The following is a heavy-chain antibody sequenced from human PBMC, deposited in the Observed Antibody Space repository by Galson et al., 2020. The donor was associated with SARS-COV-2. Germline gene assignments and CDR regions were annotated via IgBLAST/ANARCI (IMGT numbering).Heavy chain of an antibody. CDR1: GYSFTSYW. V-gene: IGHV5-51*01. CDR2: IYPGDSDT. CDR3: ARQYYDSSGYYYGDYYYYMDV. Sequence: GESLKISCKGSGYSFTSYWIGWVRQMPGKGLEWMGIIYPGDSDTRYSPSFQGQVTISADKSISTAYLQWSSLKASDTAMYYCARQYYDSSGYYYGDYYYYMDVWGKGTTVTVSS. J-gene: IGHJ6*03. D-gene: IGHD3-22*01.